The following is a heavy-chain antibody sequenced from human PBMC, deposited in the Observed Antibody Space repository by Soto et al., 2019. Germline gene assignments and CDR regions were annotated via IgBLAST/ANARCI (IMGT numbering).Heavy chain of an antibody. D-gene: IGHD7-27*01. CDR3: ARDPKTSGGQHWAFNYFDS. V-gene: IGHV3-30-3*01. CDR1: GFSFSISP. Sequence: GGSLRLSCAASGFSFSISPAHWVRQAPGKGPEWVALISYDGTNKFYADSVKGRFTISRDNSKSTLYLQVDSLRPEDAAVYYCARDPKTSGGQHWAFNYFDSWGQGTLVTVSS. J-gene: IGHJ4*02. CDR2: ISYDGTNK.